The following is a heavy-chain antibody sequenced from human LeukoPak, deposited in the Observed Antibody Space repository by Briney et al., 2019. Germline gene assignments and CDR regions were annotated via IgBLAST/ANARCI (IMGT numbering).Heavy chain of an antibody. Sequence: GGSLRLSCAASGFTFSTYAMSWVRQAPGGGLEWVSGFGGGGGATYYADSVKGRFTISRDSSKNTLYLQMNSLRAEDTAVYFCAKDCSSTSCPTGAFDIWGQGTMVTVSS. V-gene: IGHV3-23*01. D-gene: IGHD2-2*01. J-gene: IGHJ3*02. CDR1: GFTFSTYA. CDR2: FGGGGGAT. CDR3: AKDCSSTSCPTGAFDI.